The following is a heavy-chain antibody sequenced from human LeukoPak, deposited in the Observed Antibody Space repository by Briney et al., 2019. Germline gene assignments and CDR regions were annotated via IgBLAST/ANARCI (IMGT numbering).Heavy chain of an antibody. J-gene: IGHJ4*02. CDR1: GFTFSSYG. V-gene: IGHV3-30*18. D-gene: IGHD1/OR15-1a*01. CDR2: ISYDGSNK. Sequence: GRSLRLSCAASGFTFSSYGMHWVRQAPGKGLEWVAVISYDGSNKYYADSVKGRFTISRDNSKNPLYLQMNSLRAEETAVYYCAKGHLRITVTSFDYWGQGTLVSDSS. CDR3: AKGHLRITVTSFDY.